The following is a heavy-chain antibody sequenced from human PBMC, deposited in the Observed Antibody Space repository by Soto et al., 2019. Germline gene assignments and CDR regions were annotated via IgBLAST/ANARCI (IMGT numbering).Heavy chain of an antibody. Sequence: ASVKVSCKTSGYKFSNYFIHWVRQAPGQGLEWMGIINPSGGTTTYAQKFQGRVTMTRDTSTSTVYMELSSLRSEDTAVYYCARGPDTAPDAYWGLGTLVTVSS. CDR1: GYKFSNYF. CDR2: INPSGGTT. V-gene: IGHV1-46*01. D-gene: IGHD2-2*01. CDR3: ARGPDTAPDAY. J-gene: IGHJ4*02.